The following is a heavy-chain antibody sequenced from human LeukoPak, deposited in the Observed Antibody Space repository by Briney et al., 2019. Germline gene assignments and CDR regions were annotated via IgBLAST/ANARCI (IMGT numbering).Heavy chain of an antibody. CDR1: GFTFSNAW. CDR3: TTDEYYYDSSGPPAFDI. CDR2: IKSKTDGGTT. J-gene: IGHJ3*02. Sequence: GGSLRLSCAASGFTFSNAWMGWVRQAPGKGLEWVGRIKSKTDGGTTDYAAPVKGRFTISRDDSKNTLYLQMNSLKTEDTAVYYCTTDEYYYDSSGPPAFDIWGQGTMVTVSS. D-gene: IGHD3-22*01. V-gene: IGHV3-15*01.